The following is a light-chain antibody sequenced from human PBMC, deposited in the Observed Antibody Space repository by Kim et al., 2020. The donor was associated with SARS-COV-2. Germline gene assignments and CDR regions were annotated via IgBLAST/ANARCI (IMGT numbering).Light chain of an antibody. Sequence: EIVLTQSPGTLSLSPGERATLSCRASQSVSSSYLAWYQQKPGQAPRLLIYGASSRATGIPDRFSGSGSGTDFTLTISRLEPEDFAVYYCRQYGNSHFITFGQGTRLEIK. V-gene: IGKV3-20*01. CDR1: QSVSSSY. J-gene: IGKJ5*01. CDR3: RQYGNSHFIT. CDR2: GAS.